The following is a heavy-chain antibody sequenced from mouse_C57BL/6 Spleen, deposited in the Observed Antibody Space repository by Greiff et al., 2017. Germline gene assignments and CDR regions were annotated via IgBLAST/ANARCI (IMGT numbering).Heavy chain of an antibody. CDR2: ISGGGGNT. J-gene: IGHJ2*01. CDR3: ARLLTAQAYYFDY. V-gene: IGHV5-9*01. Sequence: EVKLVESGGGLVKPGGSLKLSCAASGFTFSSYTLSWVRPTPEKRLVWVATISGGGGNTYYPDSVKGRFTIPRDNAKHTLYLQMSSLRSEDTALYYCARLLTAQAYYFDYWGQGTTLTVSS. D-gene: IGHD3-2*02. CDR1: GFTFSSYT.